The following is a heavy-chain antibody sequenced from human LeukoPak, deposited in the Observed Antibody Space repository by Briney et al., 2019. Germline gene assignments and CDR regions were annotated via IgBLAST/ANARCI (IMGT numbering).Heavy chain of an antibody. CDR1: GGSISSYY. CDR2: IYYSGST. V-gene: IGHV4-59*08. Sequence: SETLSLTCTASGGSISSYYWSWVRQPPGKGLEWIGYIYYSGSTNYNPSLKSRVTISVDTSKNQFSLKLSSVTAADTAVYYCARLHIGRYYYYGMDVWGQGTTVTVSS. J-gene: IGHJ6*02. CDR3: ARLHIGRYYYYGMDV.